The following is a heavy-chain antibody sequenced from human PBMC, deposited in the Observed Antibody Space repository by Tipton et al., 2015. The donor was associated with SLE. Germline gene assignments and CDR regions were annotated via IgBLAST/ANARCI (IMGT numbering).Heavy chain of an antibody. J-gene: IGHJ4*02. V-gene: IGHV4-34*01. CDR1: GGSISAYY. CDR2: ISHTGST. D-gene: IGHD6-13*01. Sequence: TLSLTCAVYGGSISAYYWSWIRQPPGKGLEWIGEISHTGSTNFNPSLKSRVAISADTSKRQFSLKLSSATAADTAVYYCATRGSSSWYFFDYWGQGTLVTVSS. CDR3: ATRGSSSWYFFDY.